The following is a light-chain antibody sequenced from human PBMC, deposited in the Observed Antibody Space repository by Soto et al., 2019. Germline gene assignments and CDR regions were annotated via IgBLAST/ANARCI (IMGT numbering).Light chain of an antibody. CDR2: AAS. V-gene: IGKV1-12*01. CDR1: QGINNW. J-gene: IGKJ4*01. CDR3: QQANNFPLT. Sequence: DIQMTQSPSSVSASVGDTVSITCRASQGINNWLAWYQQKPGKAPQVLIYAASSLQSGVPSRLSGSGFGTDFTLTITSLQPEDFATYFCQQANNFPLTFGGGTKIEIK.